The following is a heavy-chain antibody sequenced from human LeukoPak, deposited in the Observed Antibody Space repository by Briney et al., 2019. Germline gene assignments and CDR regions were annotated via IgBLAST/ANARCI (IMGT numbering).Heavy chain of an antibody. Sequence: GGSLRLSCAASGFTFSSYAMSWVRQAPGKGLEWVSAISSSGGSTYYADSVKGRFTISRDNSKDTLYLQMNSLRAEDTAVYYCAKDLPHYYDSSGYSYPYYYYGMDVWGQGTTVTVSS. CDR3: AKDLPHYYDSSGYSYPYYYYGMDV. V-gene: IGHV3-23*01. J-gene: IGHJ6*02. CDR2: ISSSGGST. CDR1: GFTFSSYA. D-gene: IGHD3-22*01.